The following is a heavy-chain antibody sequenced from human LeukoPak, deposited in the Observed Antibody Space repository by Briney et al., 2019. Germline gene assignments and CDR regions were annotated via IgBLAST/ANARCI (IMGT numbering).Heavy chain of an antibody. CDR2: ISGSGGST. CDR3: AKDSGVVVPAAMFRD. V-gene: IGHV3-23*01. D-gene: IGHD2-2*01. CDR1: GFTFSNAW. J-gene: IGHJ4*02. Sequence: GGSLRLSCAATGFTFSNAWMSWVRQAPGKGLEWVSAISGSGGSTYYADSVKGRFTISRDNSKNTLYLQMNSLRAEDTAVYYCAKDSGVVVPAAMFRDWGQGTLVTVSS.